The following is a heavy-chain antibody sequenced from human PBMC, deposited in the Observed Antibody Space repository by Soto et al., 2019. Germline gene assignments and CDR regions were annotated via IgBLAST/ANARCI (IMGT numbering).Heavy chain of an antibody. CDR3: ARGNNSFMITFGGVISYFDL. Sequence: PSETLSLTCTVSGGSISSYYWSWIRQPPGKGLEWTGYIYYSGSTNYNPSLKSRVTISVDTSKNQFSLKLSSVTAADTAVYYCARGNNSFMITFGGVISYFDLWGRGTLVTVSS. V-gene: IGHV4-59*01. CDR2: IYYSGST. CDR1: GGSISSYY. J-gene: IGHJ2*01. D-gene: IGHD3-16*02.